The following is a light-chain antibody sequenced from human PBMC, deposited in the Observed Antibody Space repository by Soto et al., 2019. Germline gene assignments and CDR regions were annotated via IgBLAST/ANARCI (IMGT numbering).Light chain of an antibody. V-gene: IGKV3-15*01. J-gene: IGKJ5*01. CDR1: QSFSSY. CDR2: GAS. CDR3: QQYNSWPPIT. Sequence: EIVMTQSPATLSVSPGERATLSCRSSQSFSSYLAWYQQKPGQAPRLLIYGASTRATGIPARFSGGGSGTEFTLTISSLQSEDFAVYYCQQYNSWPPITFGQGTRLEIK.